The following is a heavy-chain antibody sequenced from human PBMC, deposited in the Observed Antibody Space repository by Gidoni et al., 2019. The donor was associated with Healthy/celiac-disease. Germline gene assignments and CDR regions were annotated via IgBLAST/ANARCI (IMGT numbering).Heavy chain of an antibody. CDR2: ISSSSSYI. CDR1: GFTFSSSS. D-gene: IGHD3-3*01. V-gene: IGHV3-21*01. Sequence: EVQLVESGGGLVKPGGSLRLSCAASGFTFSSSSMNWVRQAPGKGLEWVSSISSSSSYIYYADSVKGRFTISRDNAKNSLYLQMNSLRAEDTAVYYCARDYTVTIFGVYYYYGMDVWGQGTTVTVSS. J-gene: IGHJ6*02. CDR3: ARDYTVTIFGVYYYYGMDV.